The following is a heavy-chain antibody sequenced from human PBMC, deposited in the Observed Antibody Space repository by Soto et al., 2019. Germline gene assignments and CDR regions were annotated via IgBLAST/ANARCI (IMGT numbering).Heavy chain of an antibody. D-gene: IGHD5-12*01. CDR1: GVNFNTFG. Sequence: PGGSLRLSCAVSGVNFNTFGMHWVRQRPGKGLEWVAVISYDGSNKYYADSVKGRFTISRDNSKNTLYLQMNSLRAEDTAVYYCAKRRYSGYDAWRDAFDIWGQGTMVTVSS. V-gene: IGHV3-30*18. CDR3: AKRRYSGYDAWRDAFDI. CDR2: ISYDGSNK. J-gene: IGHJ3*02.